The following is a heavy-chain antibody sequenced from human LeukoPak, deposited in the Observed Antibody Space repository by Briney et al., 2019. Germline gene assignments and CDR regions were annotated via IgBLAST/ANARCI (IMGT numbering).Heavy chain of an antibody. J-gene: IGHJ4*02. V-gene: IGHV3-53*01. CDR3: ARDKDIVATIGFDN. Sequence: GGSLRLSCAASGFTVSSNYMSWVRQAPGKGLEWVSVIYSGGSTYYADSVKGRFTISRDNAKNSLYLQMNSLRAEDTAVYYCARDKDIVATIGFDNWGQGTLVTVSS. CDR2: IYSGGST. CDR1: GFTVSSNY. D-gene: IGHD5-12*01.